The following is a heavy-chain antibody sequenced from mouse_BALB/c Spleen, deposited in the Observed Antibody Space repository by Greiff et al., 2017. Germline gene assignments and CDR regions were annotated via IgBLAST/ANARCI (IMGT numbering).Heavy chain of an antibody. CDR1: GYTFTDYN. D-gene: IGHD2-2*01. J-gene: IGHJ3*01. Sequence: VQLQQSGPELVKPGASVKISCKASGYTFTDYNMHWVKQSHGKSLEWIGYIYPYNGGTGYNQKFKSKATLTVDNSSSTAYMELRSLTSEDSAVYYCARDYYGYDVAYWGQGTLVTVSA. CDR3: ARDYYGYDVAY. V-gene: IGHV1S29*02. CDR2: IYPYNGGT.